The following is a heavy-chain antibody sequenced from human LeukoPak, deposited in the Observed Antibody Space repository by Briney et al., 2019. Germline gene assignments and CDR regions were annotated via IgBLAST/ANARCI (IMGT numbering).Heavy chain of an antibody. J-gene: IGHJ4*02. CDR2: MNPSGGST. CDR3: ARGISITMVRGVIDY. Sequence: GASVKVSCKAFGYTFTSYYMHWVRQAPGQGLEGMGIMNPSGGSTSYAQKFQDRVSMTRDTSTSTVYMELSSLRSEDTAVYYCARGISITMVRGVIDYWGQGTLVTVS. CDR1: GYTFTSYY. V-gene: IGHV1-46*01. D-gene: IGHD3-10*01.